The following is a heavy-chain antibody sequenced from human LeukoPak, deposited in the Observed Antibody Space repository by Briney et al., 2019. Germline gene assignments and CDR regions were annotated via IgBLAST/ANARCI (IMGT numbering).Heavy chain of an antibody. CDR2: ISAYNGNT. D-gene: IGHD1-26*01. J-gene: IGHJ4*02. Sequence: GASVKVSCKASGYTFTSYGISWVRRAPGQGLEWMGWISAYNGNTNYAQKLQGRVTMTTDTSTSTAYMELRSLRSDDTAVYYCARGGASGELQPWFDYWGQGTLVTVSS. CDR1: GYTFTSYG. V-gene: IGHV1-18*01. CDR3: ARGGASGELQPWFDY.